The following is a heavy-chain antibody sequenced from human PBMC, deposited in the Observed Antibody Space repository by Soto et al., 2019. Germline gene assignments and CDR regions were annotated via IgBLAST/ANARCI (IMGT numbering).Heavy chain of an antibody. J-gene: IGHJ4*02. CDR1: GFSFSGYT. Sequence: EVQLLESGGHLIQPGESLRLSCAASGFSFSGYTMNWVRQAQGKGLEWISGINGGGGTTYYADSVKGRFTISRADSKNILYLQMNSPRAEETAIYYCAQDRHPDGIWTFDYWGRGTLVTVSS. CDR2: INGGGGTT. V-gene: IGHV3-23*01. CDR3: AQDRHPDGIWTFDY. D-gene: IGHD3-9*01.